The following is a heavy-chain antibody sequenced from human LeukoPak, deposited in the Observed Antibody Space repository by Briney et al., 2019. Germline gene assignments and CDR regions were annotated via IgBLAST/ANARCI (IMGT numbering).Heavy chain of an antibody. V-gene: IGHV3-30*01. D-gene: IGHD5-18*01. CDR3: AKGSWIQLPYYLDY. CDR2: ISYDGSNK. Sequence: GGSLRLSCAASGFTFSSYAMHWVRQAPGKGLEWVAVISYDGSNKYYADSVKGRFTISRDNSKNTLYLQMNSLRAEDTALYYCAKGSWIQLPYYLDYWGQGTLVTVSS. J-gene: IGHJ4*02. CDR1: GFTFSSYA.